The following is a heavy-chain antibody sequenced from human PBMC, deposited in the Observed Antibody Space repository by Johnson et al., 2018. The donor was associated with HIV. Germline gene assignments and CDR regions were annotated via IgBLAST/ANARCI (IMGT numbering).Heavy chain of an antibody. CDR2: ISSSGSTI. D-gene: IGHD4-17*01. J-gene: IGHJ3*02. CDR1: GFTFSDYY. Sequence: QVQLVESGGGVVKPGGSLRLSCAASGFTFSDYYMSWIRQAPGKGLEWISYISSSGSTIYYADSVKGRFTISRDNAKNSLILQMNSLRDEDTAVYYCARRTVTALFDIWGQGTLVTVSS. V-gene: IGHV3-11*04. CDR3: ARRTVTALFDI.